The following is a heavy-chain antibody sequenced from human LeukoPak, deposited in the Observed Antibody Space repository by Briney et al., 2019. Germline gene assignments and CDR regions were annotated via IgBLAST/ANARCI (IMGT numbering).Heavy chain of an antibody. CDR1: GFTFSSYW. CDR2: IKQDGSEK. CDR3: ARGEDYYGSGSYLYYYGMDV. J-gene: IGHJ6*02. Sequence: PGGSLRLSCSASGFTFSSYWMSWVRQAPGKGLEWVANIKQDGSEKYYVDSVKGRFTISRDNAKNSLYLQMNSLRAEDTAVYYCARGEDYYGSGSYLYYYGMDVWGQGTTVTVSS. V-gene: IGHV3-7*01. D-gene: IGHD3-10*01.